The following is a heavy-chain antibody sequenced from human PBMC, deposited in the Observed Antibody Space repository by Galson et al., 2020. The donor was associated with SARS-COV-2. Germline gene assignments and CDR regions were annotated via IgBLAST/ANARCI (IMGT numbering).Heavy chain of an antibody. J-gene: IGHJ3*01. CDR3: AHKPPGGPVADAFDV. D-gene: IGHD3-10*01. CDR2: LYWDDDK. CDR1: GFSLSLTGVG. V-gene: IGHV2-5*02. Sequence: KMSGPTLVKPTQTLTLTCNFSGFSLSLTGVGVGWIRQPPGQALEWLALLYWDDDKRYRPSLKSRLTITKDTSKNQVVLTMANMDPVDTGTYYCAHKPPGGPVADAFDVWGRGTMVTVSS.